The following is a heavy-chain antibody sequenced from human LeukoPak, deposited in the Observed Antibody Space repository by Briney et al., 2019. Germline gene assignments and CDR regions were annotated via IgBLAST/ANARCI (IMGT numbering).Heavy chain of an antibody. V-gene: IGHV4-34*01. D-gene: IGHD6-19*01. CDR3: ARNKSSGLKY. Sequence: PSETLSLTCAAYGGSFSAYYWTWIRQPPGKGLEWIGEINYSGSTNYNPSLKSRVTISVDTSKNQFSLKLSSVTAADTAMYYCARNKSSGLKYWGQGTLVTVSS. CDR1: GGSFSAYY. J-gene: IGHJ4*02. CDR2: INYSGST.